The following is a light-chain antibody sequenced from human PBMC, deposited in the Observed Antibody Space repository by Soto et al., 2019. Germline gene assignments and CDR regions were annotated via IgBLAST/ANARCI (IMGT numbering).Light chain of an antibody. CDR3: LQSYSTLTWT. J-gene: IGKJ1*01. V-gene: IGKV1-39*01. CDR2: AAS. CDR1: QSISNS. Sequence: DIQMTQSPSSLSASIGDRVTITCRASQSISNSLNWYQQRPGKAPNLLIYAASNLHSGVPSRFSGSGSGTDFTLTISSLQPEDFATYFCLQSYSTLTWTFGQGTQVEIK.